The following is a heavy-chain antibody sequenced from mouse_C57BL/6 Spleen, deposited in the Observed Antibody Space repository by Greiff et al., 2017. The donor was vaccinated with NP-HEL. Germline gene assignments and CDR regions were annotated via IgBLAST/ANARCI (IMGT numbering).Heavy chain of an antibody. Sequence: QVQLKQPGAELVRPGSSVKLSCKASGYTFTSYWMHWVKQRPIQGLEWIGNIDPSDSETHYNQKFKDKATLTVDKSSSSAYMQLSSLTSEDSAVYYCARAPLGGGFAYWGQGTLVTVSA. CDR1: GYTFTSYW. J-gene: IGHJ3*01. D-gene: IGHD4-1*01. V-gene: IGHV1-52*01. CDR3: ARAPLGGGFAY. CDR2: IDPSDSET.